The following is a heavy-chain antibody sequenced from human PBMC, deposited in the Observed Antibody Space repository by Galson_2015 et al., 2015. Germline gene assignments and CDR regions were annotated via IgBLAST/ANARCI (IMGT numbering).Heavy chain of an antibody. CDR3: AGHYGDSPWYFDY. CDR2: IWYDGSNK. CDR1: GFTFSSYG. J-gene: IGHJ4*02. Sequence: SLRLSCAASGFTFSSYGMHWVRQAPGKGLEWVAVIWYDGSNKYYADSVKGRFTISRDNSKNTLYLQMNSLRAEDTAVYYCAGHYGDSPWYFDYWGQGTLVTVSS. V-gene: IGHV3-33*01. D-gene: IGHD4-17*01.